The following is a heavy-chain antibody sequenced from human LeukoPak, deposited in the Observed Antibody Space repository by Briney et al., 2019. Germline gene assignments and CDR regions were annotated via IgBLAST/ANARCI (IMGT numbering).Heavy chain of an antibody. CDR2: IYYIGGT. D-gene: IGHD6-13*01. J-gene: IGHJ4*02. V-gene: IGHV4-59*01. CDR3: ARGVMTGYSSSWHFDY. Sequence: SETLSLTCTVSGGSLSTYYSSWIRHPPEKGLEWIGYIYYIGGTTYNPSLTRRATISVAQTKAQSSLKLSSVTAADTDVYYCARGVMTGYSSSWHFDYWGQGTLVTVSS. CDR1: GGSLSTYY.